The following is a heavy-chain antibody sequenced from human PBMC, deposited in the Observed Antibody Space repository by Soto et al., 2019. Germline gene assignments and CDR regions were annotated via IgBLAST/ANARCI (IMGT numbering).Heavy chain of an antibody. CDR1: GYSFTSYW. CDR2: IYPGDSDT. D-gene: IGHD3-3*01. J-gene: IGHJ6*02. CDR3: ARARSSYYDFWSGYYDYYYYYGMDV. V-gene: IGHV5-51*01. Sequence: GESLKISCMGSGYSFTSYWIGWVRQMPGKGLEWMGIIYPGDSDTRYSPSFQGQVTISADKSISTAYLQWSSLKASDTAMYYCARARSSYYDFWSGYYDYYYYYGMDVWGQGTTVTVSS.